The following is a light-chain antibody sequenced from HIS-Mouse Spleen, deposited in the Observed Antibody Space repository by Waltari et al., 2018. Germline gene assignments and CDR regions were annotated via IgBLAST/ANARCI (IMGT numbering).Light chain of an antibody. J-gene: IGLJ2*01. Sequence: QSALTQPASVSGSPGQSITIPCTGTSSDVGSYNLFSWYQQPPGKAPKHMIYEGSKRPSGVSNRFSGSKSGNTASLTISGLQAEDEADYYCCSYAGSSTYVVFGGGTKLTVL. CDR1: SSDVGSYNL. CDR3: CSYAGSSTYVV. V-gene: IGLV2-23*01. CDR2: EGS.